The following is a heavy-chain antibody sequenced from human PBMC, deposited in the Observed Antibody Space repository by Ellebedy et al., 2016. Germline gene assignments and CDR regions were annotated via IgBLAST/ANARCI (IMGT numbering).Heavy chain of an antibody. CDR1: GFTFSSYS. V-gene: IGHV3-48*01. Sequence: GGSLRLSCAASGFTFSSYSMNWVRQAPGKGLEWVSYISSSSSTIYYADSVKGRFTISRDNAKNSLYLQMNSLRAEDTAVYYCARDGAYIVLMVYAANAFDIWGQGTMVTVSS. D-gene: IGHD2-8*01. CDR3: ARDGAYIVLMVYAANAFDI. CDR2: ISSSSSTI. J-gene: IGHJ3*02.